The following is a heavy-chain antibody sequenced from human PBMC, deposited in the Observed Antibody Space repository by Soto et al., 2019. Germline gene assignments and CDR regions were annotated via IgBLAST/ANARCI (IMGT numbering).Heavy chain of an antibody. J-gene: IGHJ5*02. CDR3: AHGSKVLLWFGEQNWFDP. V-gene: IGHV2-5*02. Sequence: SGPTLVNPTQTLTLTCTFSGFSLNTGGLGVGWIRQPPGKALEWLALIYWDGDKRYSPSLKSRLSITKDTSNNQVVLTMTNMDPVDTATYYCAHGSKVLLWFGEQNWFDPWGQGTLVTVSS. CDR1: GFSLNTGGLG. D-gene: IGHD3-10*01. CDR2: IYWDGDK.